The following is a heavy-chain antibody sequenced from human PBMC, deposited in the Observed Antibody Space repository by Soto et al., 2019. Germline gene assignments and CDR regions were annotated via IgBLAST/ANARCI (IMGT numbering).Heavy chain of an antibody. Sequence: QVQLVQSGAEVKKPGSSVKVSCKASGGTFSSYAISWVRQAPGQGLEWMGGIIPIFGTANYAQKFQGRVTITADESTRTAYMELSSLGSEDTAVYYCERGVASESAIAVAGTAGFDYWGQGTLVTVSS. CDR3: ERGVASESAIAVAGTAGFDY. J-gene: IGHJ4*02. V-gene: IGHV1-69*01. CDR1: GGTFSSYA. CDR2: IIPIFGTA. D-gene: IGHD6-19*01.